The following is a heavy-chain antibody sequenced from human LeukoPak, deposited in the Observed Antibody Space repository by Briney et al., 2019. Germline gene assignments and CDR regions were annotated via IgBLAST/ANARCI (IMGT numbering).Heavy chain of an antibody. D-gene: IGHD1-26*01. CDR1: GGSISSYY. J-gene: IGHJ4*02. CDR2: IYYSGST. Sequence: PSETLSLTCTVSGGSISSYYWSWIRQPPGKGLEWIGYIYYSGSTNYNPSLKSRVTISVDTSKNQFSLKLSSVTAADTAVYYCARGAAPGPYFDYWGQGTLVTVSS. V-gene: IGHV4-59*08. CDR3: ARGAAPGPYFDY.